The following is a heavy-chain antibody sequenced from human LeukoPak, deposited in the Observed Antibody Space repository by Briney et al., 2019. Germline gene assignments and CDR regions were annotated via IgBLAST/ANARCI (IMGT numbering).Heavy chain of an antibody. CDR3: ARDSYYSYGYGYYYYYMDV. Sequence: GGSLRLSCAASGFTVSSNYMSWVRQAPGKGLEWVSVIYSGGSTYYADSVKGRFTISRDNSKNTLYLQMNSLRAEDTAVYYCARDSYYSYGYGYYYYYMDVWGKGTTVTISS. CDR1: GFTVSSNY. D-gene: IGHD5-18*01. V-gene: IGHV3-53*01. J-gene: IGHJ6*03. CDR2: IYSGGST.